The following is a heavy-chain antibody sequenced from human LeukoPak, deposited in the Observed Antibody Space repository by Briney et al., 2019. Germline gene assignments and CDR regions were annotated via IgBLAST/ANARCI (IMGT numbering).Heavy chain of an antibody. J-gene: IGHJ4*02. D-gene: IGHD6-13*01. CDR3: AKGGSSSWHSFDY. CDR2: ISGSGGST. Sequence: GGSLRLSCAASGFILSSYWMHWVRQAPGKGPEWVSGISGSGGSTYYADSVKGRFTISRDSSKNTLYLQMNSLRAEDTAVYYCAKGGSSSWHSFDYWGQGTLVTVSS. CDR1: GFILSSYW. V-gene: IGHV3-23*01.